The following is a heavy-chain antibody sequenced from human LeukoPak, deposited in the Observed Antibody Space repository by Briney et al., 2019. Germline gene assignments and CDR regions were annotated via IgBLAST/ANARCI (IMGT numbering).Heavy chain of an antibody. CDR1: GYSLIELS. J-gene: IGHJ5*01. Sequence: ASVKVSCKVSGYSLIELSTHWVRQAPGQGLEWMGGFDPGDDETIYAQKFQGRVTMTEDTSTDTAYLELSSLRSEDTAVYFCATEKDLLLDSWGQGTPVTVSS. D-gene: IGHD1-26*01. V-gene: IGHV1-24*01. CDR3: ATEKDLLLDS. CDR2: FDPGDDET.